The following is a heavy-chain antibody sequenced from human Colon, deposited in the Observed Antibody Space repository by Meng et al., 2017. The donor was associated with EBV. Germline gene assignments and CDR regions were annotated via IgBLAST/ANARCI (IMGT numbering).Heavy chain of an antibody. D-gene: IGHD3-9*01. V-gene: IGHV4-34*01. J-gene: IGHJ4*02. CDR1: GGSFSGYV. CDR3: ARVPTTGYKDH. Sequence: QGLLQQLGARLLKPSETLSLTCTVNGGSFSGYVWSWVRQPPGKGMEWIGEVSHPGSANYNPSLKSRVTISVDASEKQFSLRLTSVTAADSAVYYCARVPTTGYKDHWGQGTLVTVSS. CDR2: VSHPGSA.